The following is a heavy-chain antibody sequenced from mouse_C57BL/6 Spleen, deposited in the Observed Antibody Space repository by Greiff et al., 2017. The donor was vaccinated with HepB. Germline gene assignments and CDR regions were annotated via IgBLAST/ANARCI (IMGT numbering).Heavy chain of an antibody. Sequence: QVQLQQPGAELVKPGASVKLSCKASGYTFTSYWMQWVKQRPGQGLEWIGEIDPSDSYTNYNQKFKGKATLTVDTSSSTAYMQLSSLTSEDSAVYYCARSRQLRLRNWYFDVWGTGTTVTVSS. J-gene: IGHJ1*03. D-gene: IGHD3-2*02. V-gene: IGHV1-50*01. CDR3: ARSRQLRLRNWYFDV. CDR1: GYTFTSYW. CDR2: IDPSDSYT.